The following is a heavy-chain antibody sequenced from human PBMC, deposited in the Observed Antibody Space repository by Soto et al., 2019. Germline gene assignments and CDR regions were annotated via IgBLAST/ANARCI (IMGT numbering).Heavy chain of an antibody. D-gene: IGHD6-6*01. CDR2: TYYRSKWYN. Sequence: SQTLSLTCAISGDSVSSNSAAWNWIRQSPSRGLEWLGRTYYRSKWYNDYAVSVKSRITINPDTSKNQFSLQLNSVTPEDTAVYYCARVGRVFPSGSSSTYFDYWGQGTLVTVSS. J-gene: IGHJ4*02. CDR3: ARVGRVFPSGSSSTYFDY. CDR1: GDSVSSNSAA. V-gene: IGHV6-1*01.